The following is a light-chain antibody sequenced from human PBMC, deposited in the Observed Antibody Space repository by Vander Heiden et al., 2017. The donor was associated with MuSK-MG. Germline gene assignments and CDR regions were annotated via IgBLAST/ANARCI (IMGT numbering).Light chain of an antibody. CDR2: ATS. J-gene: IGKJ4*01. Sequence: IQMTQSPSSLSASVGDSVPFTCRASQDIGNYLAWFQHKPGEAPKPLLYATSSFQSGVPSRFSGSGSGTYFTLTIISLQPEDFATYYCQQYYTYPLTFGGGTKVEIE. CDR3: QQYYTYPLT. CDR1: QDIGNY. V-gene: IGKV1-16*01.